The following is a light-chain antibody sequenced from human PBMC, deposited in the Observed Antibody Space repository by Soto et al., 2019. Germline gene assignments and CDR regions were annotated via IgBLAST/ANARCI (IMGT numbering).Light chain of an antibody. CDR3: HQYNNLWT. CDR2: GAS. Sequence: EVVMTQSLATLSVSPGERATLSCRASESVSRNLAWYQQKPGQSPRLLIYGASTRATGIPARFSGSGSGTEFTLTISSLQSEDFGVYYCHQYNNLWTFGQGTKVDIK. CDR1: ESVSRN. V-gene: IGKV3-15*01. J-gene: IGKJ1*01.